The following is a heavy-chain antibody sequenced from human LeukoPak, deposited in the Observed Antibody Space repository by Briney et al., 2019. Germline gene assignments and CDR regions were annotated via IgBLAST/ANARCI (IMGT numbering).Heavy chain of an antibody. V-gene: IGHV3-30*04. J-gene: IGHJ4*02. Sequence: GGSLRLSCAASGFTFSTYAMHWVRQAPGKGLEWVAAISYDGPNKRYADSVKGRFSISRDNSKNTLYLQMNSLRAEDTAVYYCARGVRIAVAGYIDYWGQGTLVTVSS. CDR3: ARGVRIAVAGYIDY. D-gene: IGHD6-19*01. CDR1: GFTFSTYA. CDR2: ISYDGPNK.